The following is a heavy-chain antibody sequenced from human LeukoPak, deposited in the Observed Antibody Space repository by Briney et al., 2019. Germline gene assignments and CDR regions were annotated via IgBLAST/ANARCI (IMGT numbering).Heavy chain of an antibody. CDR1: GGSFSGYY. J-gene: IGHJ5*02. CDR3: ARHSRYYDYVWGSYRPNWFDP. Sequence: SETLSLTCAVYGGSFSGYYWSWIRQPPGKGLEWIGEINHSGSTNYTPSLKSRVTISVDTSKNQFSLKLSSVTAADTAVYYCARHSRYYDYVWGSYRPNWFDPWGQGTLVTVSS. CDR2: INHSGST. D-gene: IGHD3-16*02. V-gene: IGHV4-34*01.